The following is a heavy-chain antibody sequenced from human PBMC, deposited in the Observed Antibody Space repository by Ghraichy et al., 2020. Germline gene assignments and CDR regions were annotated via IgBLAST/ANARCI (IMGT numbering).Heavy chain of an antibody. D-gene: IGHD3-3*01. CDR3: ARPEAIEFGVVMSFGY. J-gene: IGHJ4*02. CDR2: IHFRGRS. V-gene: IGHV4-39*02. CDR1: GDSISRDNYY. Sequence: SETLSLTCTVSGDSISRDNYYWSWIRHSPGKGWEWIGSIHFRGRSYYNPSLRSRVTMSIDTSRNLFTLNLRSVTAADTAVYYCARPEAIEFGVVMSFGYWGQGSLVTVSS.